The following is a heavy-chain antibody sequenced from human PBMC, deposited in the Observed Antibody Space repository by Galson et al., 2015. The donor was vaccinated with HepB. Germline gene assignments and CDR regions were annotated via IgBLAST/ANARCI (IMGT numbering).Heavy chain of an antibody. CDR2: ISGSGTST. CDR3: AKDLEYSSSSASNYFDY. J-gene: IGHJ4*02. Sequence: SLRLSCAASGFTFSSYAMSWVRQAPGKGLEWVSGISGSGTSTYYADSVKGRFTISRDNSKNTLYLRMDSLRAEDTAVYYCAKDLEYSSSSASNYFDYWGQGTLVTVSS. V-gene: IGHV3-23*01. D-gene: IGHD6-6*01. CDR1: GFTFSSYA.